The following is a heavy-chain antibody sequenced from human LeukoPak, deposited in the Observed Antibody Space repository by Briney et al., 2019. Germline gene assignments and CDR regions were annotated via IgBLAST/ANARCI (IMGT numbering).Heavy chain of an antibody. CDR2: ISYDGSNK. D-gene: IGHD5-18*01. J-gene: IGHJ4*02. Sequence: GGSLRLSCAASGFTFSSYGMHWVRQAPGKGLEWVAVISYDGSNKYYADSVKGRFTISRDNSKNTLYLQMNSLRAEDTAVYYCAKSGELWFMGSRYYLDYWGQGTLVTVSS. V-gene: IGHV3-30*18. CDR1: GFTFSSYG. CDR3: AKSGELWFMGSRYYLDY.